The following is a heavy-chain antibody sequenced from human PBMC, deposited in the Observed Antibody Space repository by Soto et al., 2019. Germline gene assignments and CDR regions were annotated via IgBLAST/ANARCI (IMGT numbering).Heavy chain of an antibody. CDR1: GGTFSSYA. Sequence: QVQLVQSGAEVKKPGSSVKVSCKASGGTFSSYAISWVRQAPGQGLEWMGGIIPIFGTANYAQKFQGRVTITADESTTTAYRELSSLRSDDTAVYYCARADSSSFQPYESDYWGQGTLVTVSS. J-gene: IGHJ4*02. CDR3: ARADSSSFQPYESDY. D-gene: IGHD6-6*01. CDR2: IIPIFGTA. V-gene: IGHV1-69*01.